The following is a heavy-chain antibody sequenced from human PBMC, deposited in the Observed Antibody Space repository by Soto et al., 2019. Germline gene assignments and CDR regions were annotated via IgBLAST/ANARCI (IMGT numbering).Heavy chain of an antibody. J-gene: IGHJ4*02. CDR1: GYSFTSYW. Sequence: GESLKISCKGSGYSFTSYWIGWVRQMPGKGLEWMGIIYPGDSDTRYSPSFQGQVTISADKSISTAYLQWSSLKASDTAMYYCERPIRSLSSWYYFDYWGQGTLVNVSS. V-gene: IGHV5-51*01. CDR3: ERPIRSLSSWYYFDY. CDR2: IYPGDSDT. D-gene: IGHD6-13*01.